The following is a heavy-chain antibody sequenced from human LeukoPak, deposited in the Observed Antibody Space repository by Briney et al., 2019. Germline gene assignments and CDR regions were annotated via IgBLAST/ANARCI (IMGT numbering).Heavy chain of an antibody. V-gene: IGHV4-34*01. Sequence: PSETLSLTCAVYGGSFSGYYWSWIRQPPGKGLGWIGEINHSGSTNYNPSLKSRVTISVDTSKNQFSLKLSSVTAADTAVYYCARGGPLRYFDWLLSFAFDIWGQGTMVTVSS. CDR1: GGSFSGYY. D-gene: IGHD3-9*01. J-gene: IGHJ3*02. CDR2: INHSGST. CDR3: ARGGPLRYFDWLLSFAFDI.